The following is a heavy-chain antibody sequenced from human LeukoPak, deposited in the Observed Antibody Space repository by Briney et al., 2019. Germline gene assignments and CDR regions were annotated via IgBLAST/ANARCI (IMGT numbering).Heavy chain of an antibody. V-gene: IGHV4-30-2*01. Sequence: SETLSLTCTVSGGSISSGGYYWSWIRQPPGKGLEWIGYIYHSGSTYYNPSLKSRVTISVDRSKNQFSLKLSSVTAADTAVYYCARGPNTAGNYRAFDLWGQGTKVTVSS. CDR3: ARGPNTAGNYRAFDL. CDR1: GGSISSGGYY. D-gene: IGHD4-11*01. CDR2: IYHSGST. J-gene: IGHJ3*01.